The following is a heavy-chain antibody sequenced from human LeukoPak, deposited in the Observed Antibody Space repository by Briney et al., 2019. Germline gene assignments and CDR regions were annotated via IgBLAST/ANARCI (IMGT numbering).Heavy chain of an antibody. Sequence: GGSLRLSCAASGFTFSSYWMSWVRQAPGKGLEWVANIKQDGSEKYYVGSVKGRFTISRDNAKNSLYLQMNSLRAEDTAVYYCARVSGYDFENGFYFDYWGQGTLVTVSS. CDR1: GFTFSSYW. CDR2: IKQDGSEK. V-gene: IGHV3-7*01. J-gene: IGHJ4*02. D-gene: IGHD5-12*01. CDR3: ARVSGYDFENGFYFDY.